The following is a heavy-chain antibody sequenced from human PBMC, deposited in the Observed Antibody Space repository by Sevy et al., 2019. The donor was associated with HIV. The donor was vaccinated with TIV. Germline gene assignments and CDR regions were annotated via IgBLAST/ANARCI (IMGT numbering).Heavy chain of an antibody. CDR1: GFTFINHA. CDR2: ISYDGSNK. Sequence: GGSLRLSCAASGFTFINHAMHWVRQAPGKGLEWVTVISYDGSNKYYADSVKGRFTISRDTSKSTVYLQMDSLRAEDTAVYYCAREGSYGDHDYQYYYGMDVWGQGTTVTVSS. J-gene: IGHJ6*02. V-gene: IGHV3-30*04. CDR3: AREGSYGDHDYQYYYGMDV. D-gene: IGHD4-17*01.